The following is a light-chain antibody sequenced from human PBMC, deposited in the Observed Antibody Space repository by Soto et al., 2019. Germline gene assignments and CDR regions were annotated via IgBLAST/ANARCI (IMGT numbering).Light chain of an antibody. CDR2: DAS. CDR3: QQYNRYSLN. CDR1: HSISSW. V-gene: IGKV1-5*01. Sequence: DIQMTQSPSTLSASVGDRVTITFRASHSISSWLAWYQQKPGKAPKLLIYDASSLESGVTSRFSGSGSDTEFTVIINNLQTDDVATYHCQQYNRYSLNLGGGTKVEIK. J-gene: IGKJ4*01.